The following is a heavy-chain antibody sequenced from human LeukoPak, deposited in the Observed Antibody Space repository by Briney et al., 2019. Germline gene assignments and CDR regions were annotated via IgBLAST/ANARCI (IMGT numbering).Heavy chain of an antibody. CDR3: AKAPRPWVGGATGSRYYFDY. D-gene: IGHD1-26*01. CDR2: ISHDGGAR. CDR1: GFSIGNYG. V-gene: IGHV3-30*18. Sequence: GTSLRLSCAVSGFSIGNYGMHWVRQAPDKGLEWVAMISHDGGARYYGDPVKGRLTISRDNSENTLYLQMNSLRVEDTAVYYCAKAPRPWVGGATGSRYYFDYWGQGTLVTVSS. J-gene: IGHJ4*02.